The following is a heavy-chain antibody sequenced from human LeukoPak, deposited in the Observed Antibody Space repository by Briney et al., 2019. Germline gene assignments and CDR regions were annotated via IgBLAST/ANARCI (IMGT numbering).Heavy chain of an antibody. CDR3: ARGMPPWDFTMVRPNFGMDV. D-gene: IGHD3-10*01. Sequence: ASVKVSCKASGYTFTSYGISWVRQAPGQGLEWMGWISAYNGNTYYAQKLQGRVTMTTDTSTSTAYMELRSLRSDDTAVYYCARGMPPWDFTMVRPNFGMDVWGQGTTVTVSS. CDR2: ISAYNGNT. CDR1: GYTFTSYG. V-gene: IGHV1-18*01. J-gene: IGHJ6*02.